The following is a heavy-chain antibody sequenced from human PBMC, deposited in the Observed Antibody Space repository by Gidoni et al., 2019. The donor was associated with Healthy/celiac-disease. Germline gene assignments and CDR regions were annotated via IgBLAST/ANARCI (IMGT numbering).Heavy chain of an antibody. D-gene: IGHD2-15*01. V-gene: IGHV3-21*01. CDR2: ISSSSSYI. CDR1: GFTFSSYS. CDR3: ARAADGYCSGGSCYSTGYYFDY. Sequence: EVQLVESGGGLVKPGGSLRLSCAASGFTFSSYSMNWVRQAPGKGLEWVSSISSSSSYIYYADSVKGRFTISRDNAKNSLYLQMNSLRAEDTAVYYCARAADGYCSGGSCYSTGYYFDYWGQGTLVTVSS. J-gene: IGHJ4*02.